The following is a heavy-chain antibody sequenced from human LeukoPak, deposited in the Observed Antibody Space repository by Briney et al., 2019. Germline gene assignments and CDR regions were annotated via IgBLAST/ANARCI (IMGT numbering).Heavy chain of an antibody. CDR1: GFTFSSYA. Sequence: GGSLRLSCAASGFTFSSYAMSWVRQAPGKGLVWVSRINPDGSRTSYADSVKGRFTISRDYAKNTLYLQMNSLRAEDTAVYYCARGPRAVAGIKFSGAFDIWGQGTMVTVSS. J-gene: IGHJ3*02. CDR2: INPDGSRT. V-gene: IGHV3-74*01. D-gene: IGHD6-19*01. CDR3: ARGPRAVAGIKFSGAFDI.